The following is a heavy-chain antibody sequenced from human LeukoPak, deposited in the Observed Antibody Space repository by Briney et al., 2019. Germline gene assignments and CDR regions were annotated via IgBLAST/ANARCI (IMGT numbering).Heavy chain of an antibody. CDR3: AKDRGGVGDFDY. CDR2: VIPDTGNT. Sequence: ASVKVSCKAAGYTFSSCVIHWVRHAPGQRLEWLGWVIPDTGNTEYSQKFQGRVAITSDTSTSTAYMELSGLRSEDTAVYYCAKDRGGVGDFDYWGQGTLVTVSS. V-gene: IGHV1-3*01. J-gene: IGHJ4*02. CDR1: GYTFSSCV. D-gene: IGHD3-16*01.